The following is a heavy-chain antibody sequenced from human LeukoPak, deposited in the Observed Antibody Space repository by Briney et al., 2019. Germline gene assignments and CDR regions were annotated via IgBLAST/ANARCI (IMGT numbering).Heavy chain of an antibody. V-gene: IGHV3-73*01. CDR1: GFTFSGSA. CDR2: IKSKAKSYAT. J-gene: IGHJ6*02. Sequence: GGSLRLSCAASGFTFSGSAVHWVRQASGKGLEWVGRIKSKAKSYATAYAASVRGRFTISRDDSKNTAYLQVNSLRPEDTAVYYCAKARGHGDQYYYYGMDVWGQGTTVTVSS. CDR3: AKARGHGDQYYYYGMDV. D-gene: IGHD4-17*01.